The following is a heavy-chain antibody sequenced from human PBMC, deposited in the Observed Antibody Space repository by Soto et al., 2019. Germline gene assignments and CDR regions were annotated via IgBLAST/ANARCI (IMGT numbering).Heavy chain of an antibody. D-gene: IGHD3-10*01. CDR2: IWYDGSNK. CDR3: ARDMGRYPKYYFDY. J-gene: IGHJ4*02. CDR1: GFTFSSYG. Sequence: SGGSLRLSCAASGFTFSSYGMHWVRQAPGKGLEWVAVIWYDGSNKYYADSVKGRFTISRDNSKNTLYLQMNSLRAEDTAVYYCARDMGRYPKYYFDYWGQGTLVTVSS. V-gene: IGHV3-33*01.